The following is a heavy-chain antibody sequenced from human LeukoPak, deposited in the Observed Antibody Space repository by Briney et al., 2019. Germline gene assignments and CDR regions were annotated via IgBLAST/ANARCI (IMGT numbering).Heavy chain of an antibody. CDR1: GFTFSSYA. V-gene: IGHV3-7*03. CDR2: IKQDGSEK. Sequence: GGSLRLSCAASGFTFSSYAMSWVRQAPGKGLEWVANIKQDGSEKYYVDSVKGRFTISRDNAKNSLYLQMNSLRAEDTAVYYCARDRVRYGYDSSGYSDYWGQGTLVTVSS. J-gene: IGHJ4*02. CDR3: ARDRVRYGYDSSGYSDY. D-gene: IGHD3-22*01.